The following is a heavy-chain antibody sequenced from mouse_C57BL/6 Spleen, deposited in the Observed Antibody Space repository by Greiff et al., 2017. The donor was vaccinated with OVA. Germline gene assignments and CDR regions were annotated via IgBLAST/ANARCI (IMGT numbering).Heavy chain of an antibody. V-gene: IGHV1-53*01. CDR2: INPSNGGT. J-gene: IGHJ2*01. CDR3: ARGDYYGSKPVDY. D-gene: IGHD1-1*01. CDR1: GYTFTSYW. Sequence: VQLQHPGTELVKPGASVKLSCKASGYTFTSYWMHWVKQRPGQGLEWIGNINPSNGGTNYNEKFKSKATLTVDKSSSTAYMQLSSLTSEDSAVYYCARGDYYGSKPVDYWGQGTTLTVSS.